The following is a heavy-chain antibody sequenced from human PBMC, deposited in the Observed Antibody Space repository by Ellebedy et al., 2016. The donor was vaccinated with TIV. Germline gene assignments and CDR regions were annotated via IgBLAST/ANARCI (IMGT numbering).Heavy chain of an antibody. J-gene: IGHJ4*02. D-gene: IGHD6-19*01. Sequence: MPSETLSLTCTVSGGSISTCYWSWIRQPPGKGLGWIGYSYYSGSADYNPSLKSRVTMSLDTSKNQFSLKLTSVTAADTAVYYCARDVGFSSGWYYFDYWGQGTLVTVSS. CDR1: GGSISTCY. CDR3: ARDVGFSSGWYYFDY. V-gene: IGHV4-59*01. CDR2: SYYSGSA.